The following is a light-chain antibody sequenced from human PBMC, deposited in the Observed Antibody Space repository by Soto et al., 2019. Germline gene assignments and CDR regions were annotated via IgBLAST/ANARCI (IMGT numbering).Light chain of an antibody. V-gene: IGKV3-20*01. Sequence: ENFFSQSPSNLSFSQWEKANLLCKASQSVSSSYLAWYQQKPGQAPRLLIYAASSRATGVPDRFSGSGSGTDFTLTISRLEPEDFAVYFCQQYGRPPWTFGQGTKVDI. CDR2: AAS. CDR1: QSVSSSY. CDR3: QQYGRPPWT. J-gene: IGKJ1*01.